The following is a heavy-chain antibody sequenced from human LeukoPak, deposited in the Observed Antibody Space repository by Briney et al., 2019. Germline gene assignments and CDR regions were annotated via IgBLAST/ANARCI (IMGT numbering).Heavy chain of an antibody. V-gene: IGHV3-64D*06. D-gene: IGHD6-13*01. J-gene: IGHJ4*02. Sequence: GGSLRLSCSASGFTFSSRDMHWVRQAPGKGLEYVSGIRSNGDIIHYADSVKGRFIISRDNSKNTLYLQMSSLRAEDTAVYYCARGASKQQLASFDYWGQGTLVTVSS. CDR3: ARGASKQQLASFDY. CDR2: IRSNGDII. CDR1: GFTFSSRD.